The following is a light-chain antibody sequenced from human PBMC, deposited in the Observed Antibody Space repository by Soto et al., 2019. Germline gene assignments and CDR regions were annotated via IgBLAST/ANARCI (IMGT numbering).Light chain of an antibody. J-gene: IGKJ5*01. CDR3: QQSSNWPPIT. V-gene: IGKV3-11*01. CDR1: QSVSSY. CDR2: DAS. Sequence: EIVLTQSPATLSLSPGERATLSVRASQSVSSYLAWYQQTPGQAPRLLIYDASNRATGIPARFSGSGSGTDFTLTISSLEPEDFAVYYCQQSSNWPPITFGQGTQLEIK.